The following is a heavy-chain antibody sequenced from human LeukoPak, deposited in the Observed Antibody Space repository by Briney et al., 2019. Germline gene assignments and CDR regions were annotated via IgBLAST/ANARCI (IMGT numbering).Heavy chain of an antibody. CDR2: IYSGGST. CDR3: AKDSPRGGRRNNWFDP. CDR1: GFTVSSNY. V-gene: IGHV3-53*01. J-gene: IGHJ5*02. Sequence: PGGSLRLSCAASGFTVSSNYMSWVRQAPGKGLEWVSVIYSGGSTYYADSVKGRFTISRDNSKNTLYLQMNSLRAEDTAVYYCAKDSPRGGRRNNWFDPWGQGTLVTVSS.